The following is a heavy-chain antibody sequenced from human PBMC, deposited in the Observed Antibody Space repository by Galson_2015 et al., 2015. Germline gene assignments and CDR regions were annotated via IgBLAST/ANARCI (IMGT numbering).Heavy chain of an antibody. CDR1: GFTFSSYG. CDR2: ISYDGSNK. D-gene: IGHD3-16*02. J-gene: IGHJ4*02. V-gene: IGHV3-30*18. Sequence: SLRLAGAASGFTFSSYGMHRVRQAPGKGLEWVAVISYDGSNKYYADSVKGRFTIYRDNSKKTLYLQMNSLRAEDTAVYYCAKGYDYVWGSYRSADYWGQGTLVTVSS. CDR3: AKGYDYVWGSYRSADY.